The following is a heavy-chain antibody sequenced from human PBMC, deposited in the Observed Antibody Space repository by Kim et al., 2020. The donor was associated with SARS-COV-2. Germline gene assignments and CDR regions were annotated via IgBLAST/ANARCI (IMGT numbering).Heavy chain of an antibody. Sequence: GRFTISRDNSKNTLYLQMNSLRAEDTAVYYCAKGGYADSSSWGTNYGMDVWGQGTTVTVSS. D-gene: IGHD6-13*01. J-gene: IGHJ6*02. V-gene: IGHV3-30*02. CDR3: AKGGYADSSSWGTNYGMDV.